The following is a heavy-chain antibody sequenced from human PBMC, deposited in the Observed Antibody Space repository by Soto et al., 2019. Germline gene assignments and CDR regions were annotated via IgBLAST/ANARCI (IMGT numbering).Heavy chain of an antibody. V-gene: IGHV4-59*01. Sequence: LSLTCTVSGGSISTYYWSWIRQPPGKGLEWIGYIYYSGSTNYNPSLKSRVTISEDASKNQFSLKLSSVTAADTAVYYCARGKFPFTFDYWGQGTLVTVSS. CDR1: GGSISTYY. D-gene: IGHD3-10*01. CDR2: IYYSGST. J-gene: IGHJ4*02. CDR3: ARGKFPFTFDY.